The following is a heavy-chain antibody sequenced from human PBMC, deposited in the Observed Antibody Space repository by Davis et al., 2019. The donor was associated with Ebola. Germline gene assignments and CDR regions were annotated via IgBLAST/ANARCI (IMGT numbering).Heavy chain of an antibody. Sequence: MPSETLSLTCTVPGGPISSYYWSWIRQPPGKGLEWIGYIFYSWSTNYNPSLKSRVPKSVDTSKNRFSLTLTSVTAADTAVYYCARHSGEWLGGFYFDYWGQGTLVTVSS. D-gene: IGHD6-19*01. CDR3: ARHSGEWLGGFYFDY. CDR1: GGPISSYY. V-gene: IGHV4-59*08. J-gene: IGHJ4*02. CDR2: IFYSWST.